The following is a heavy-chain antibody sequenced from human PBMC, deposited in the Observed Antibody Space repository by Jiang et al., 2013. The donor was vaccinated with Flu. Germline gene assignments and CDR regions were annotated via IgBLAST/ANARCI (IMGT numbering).Heavy chain of an antibody. Sequence: GPGLVKPSETLSLTCTVSGGSISTSSYYWGWIRQPPGKELEWIGSVYYSGGTYYNPSLKSRVTISVDTSKNHFSLRVRSVTAADTAVYYCAKLLTGEDYFDYVGPGNPGHRLL. CDR3: AKLLTGEDYFDY. J-gene: IGHJ4*02. V-gene: IGHV4-39*02. CDR1: GGSISTSSYY. D-gene: IGHD7-27*01. CDR2: VYYSGGT.